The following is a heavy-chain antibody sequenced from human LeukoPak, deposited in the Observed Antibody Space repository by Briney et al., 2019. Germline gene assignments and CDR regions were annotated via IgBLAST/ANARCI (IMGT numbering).Heavy chain of an antibody. CDR1: GGSISSGDYY. J-gene: IGHJ4*02. Sequence: PSQTLSLTCTVSGGSISSGDYYWSWIRQPPGKGLEWIGYIYYSGSTYYNPSLKSRVTISVDTSKNQFSLKLSSVTAADTAVYYCARDNLTTGTRFDYWGQGTLVTASS. V-gene: IGHV4-30-4*01. CDR2: IYYSGST. D-gene: IGHD1-14*01. CDR3: ARDNLTTGTRFDY.